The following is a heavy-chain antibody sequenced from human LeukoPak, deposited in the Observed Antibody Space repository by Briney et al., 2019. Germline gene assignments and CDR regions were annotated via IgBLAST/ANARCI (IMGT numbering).Heavy chain of an antibody. Sequence: ASVKVSCKASGYTFTGYYMHWVRQAPGQGLEWMGRINPNSGGTNYAQKLQGRLTMTTDASTGTAYMELRSLRSDDTAIYYCARDTVVVPTAMRSQTWFDPWGQGTLVTVSS. CDR3: ARDTVVVPTAMRSQTWFDP. D-gene: IGHD2-2*01. V-gene: IGHV1-2*06. CDR1: GYTFTGYY. J-gene: IGHJ5*02. CDR2: INPNSGGT.